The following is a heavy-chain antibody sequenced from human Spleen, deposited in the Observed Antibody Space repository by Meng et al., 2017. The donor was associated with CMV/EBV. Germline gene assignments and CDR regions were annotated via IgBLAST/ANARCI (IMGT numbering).Heavy chain of an antibody. CDR1: GFAFSTYS. Sequence: ASGFAFSTYSMNWVRQAPGKGLEWVSYISSSGSITKYLDSVKGRFTISRDNAKNSLFLQMNSLRVEDTAVYYCARDSSAVHNWLDSWGQGTLVTVSS. J-gene: IGHJ5*01. CDR2: ISSSGSIT. D-gene: IGHD1-26*01. CDR3: ARDSSAVHNWLDS. V-gene: IGHV3-21*05.